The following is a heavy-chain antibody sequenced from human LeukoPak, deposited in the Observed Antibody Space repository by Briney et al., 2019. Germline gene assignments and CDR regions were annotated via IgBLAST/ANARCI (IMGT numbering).Heavy chain of an antibody. CDR1: GFTFSSYS. CDR3: ARGPHQHAYSSGEGY. D-gene: IGHD6-25*01. V-gene: IGHV3-21*01. CDR2: ISSSSSYI. J-gene: IGHJ4*02. Sequence: GGSLRLSCAASGFTFSSYSMNWVRQAPGKGLEWVSSISSSSSYIYYADSVKGRFTISRDNAKNSLYLQMNSLRAEDTAVYYCARGPHQHAYSSGEGYWGQGTLVTVSS.